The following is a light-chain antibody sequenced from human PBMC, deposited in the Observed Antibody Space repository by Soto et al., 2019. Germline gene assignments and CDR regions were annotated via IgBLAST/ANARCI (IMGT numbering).Light chain of an antibody. CDR1: QSVSSN. Sequence: EIVMTQSPSTLSLSPVERATLSCRASQSVSSNLAWYQQKPGQAPRLLIYGASTRATGIPARFSGSGSGTEFTLTISSLQSEDFAVYYCQQSNNWWTFGQGTKVDIK. J-gene: IGKJ1*01. CDR2: GAS. CDR3: QQSNNWWT. V-gene: IGKV3-15*01.